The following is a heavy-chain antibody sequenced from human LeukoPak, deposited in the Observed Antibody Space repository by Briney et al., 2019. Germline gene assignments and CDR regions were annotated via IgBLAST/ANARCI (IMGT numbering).Heavy chain of an antibody. J-gene: IGHJ4*02. V-gene: IGHV1-2*02. Sequence: ASVKISCKASGYTFTGYYMHWVRQAPGQGLEWMGWINPNSGGTNYAQKFQGRVTMTSDTSISTAYMELSRLRSDDTAVYYCARDSHYDFGSGYYKDYWGQGTLVTVSS. CDR3: ARDSHYDFGSGYYKDY. CDR1: GYTFTGYY. CDR2: INPNSGGT. D-gene: IGHD3-3*01.